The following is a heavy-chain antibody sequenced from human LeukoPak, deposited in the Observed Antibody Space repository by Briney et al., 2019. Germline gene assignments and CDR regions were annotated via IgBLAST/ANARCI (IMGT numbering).Heavy chain of an antibody. D-gene: IGHD3-22*01. CDR3: AKARWAAYYYDSSGSFDY. J-gene: IGHJ4*02. CDR2: ISWNSGSI. V-gene: IGHV3-9*01. CDR1: GFTFYDYA. Sequence: GGSLRLSCAASGFTFYDYAMHWVRQAPGKGLEWVSGISWNSGSIGYADSVKGRFTISRDNAKNSLYLQMNSLRAEDTALYYCAKARWAAYYYDSSGSFDYWGQGSLVTVSS.